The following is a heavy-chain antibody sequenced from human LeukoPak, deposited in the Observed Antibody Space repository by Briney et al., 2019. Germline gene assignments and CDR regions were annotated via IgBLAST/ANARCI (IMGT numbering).Heavy chain of an antibody. D-gene: IGHD5-12*01. V-gene: IGHV3-30-3*01. J-gene: IGHJ4*02. CDR1: GFTFSNYA. CDR2: ISYDGSNK. Sequence: GGSLRLSCAASGFTFSNYAMHWVRQAPGKGLEWVAVISYDGSNKYYADSVKGRFTISRDTAKNSLYLQMHSLRAEDTALYYCARNHGGYDGTDFWGQGTLVTVSS. CDR3: ARNHGGYDGTDF.